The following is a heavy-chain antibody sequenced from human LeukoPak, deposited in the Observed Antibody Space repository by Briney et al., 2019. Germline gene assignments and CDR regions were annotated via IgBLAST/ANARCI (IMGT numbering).Heavy chain of an antibody. J-gene: IGHJ6*02. CDR2: IGSSGSNI. CDR1: GFNFSDYG. D-gene: IGHD2-2*03. V-gene: IGHV3-21*01. Sequence: GGSLRLSCAASGFNFSDYGMNWVRQTPGGGLEWVPSIGSSGSNIFYADSLKGRFTISRDNAKSSLFLQMTDLRAEDTAVYYCARDTDETVGFYYYYYGMDVWGQGTTVTVSS. CDR3: ARDTDETVGFYYYYYGMDV.